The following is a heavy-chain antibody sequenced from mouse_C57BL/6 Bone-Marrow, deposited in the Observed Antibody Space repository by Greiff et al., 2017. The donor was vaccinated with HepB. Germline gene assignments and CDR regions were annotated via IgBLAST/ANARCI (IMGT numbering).Heavy chain of an antibody. CDR1: GFTFSSYG. CDR3: ARHVFITTVVATGAMDY. J-gene: IGHJ4*01. Sequence: DVQLVESGGDLVKPGGSLKLSCAASGFTFSSYGMSWVRQTPDKRLEWVATISSGGSYTYYPDSVKGRFTISRDNAKNTLYLQMSSLKSEDTAMYYCARHVFITTVVATGAMDYWGQGTSVTVSS. V-gene: IGHV5-6*01. D-gene: IGHD1-1*01. CDR2: ISSGGSYT.